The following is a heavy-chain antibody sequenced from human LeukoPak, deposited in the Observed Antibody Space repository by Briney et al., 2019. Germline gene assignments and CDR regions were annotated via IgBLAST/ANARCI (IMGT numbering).Heavy chain of an antibody. D-gene: IGHD7-27*01. CDR3: ARDSWGPDY. V-gene: IGHV3-30*03. J-gene: IGHJ4*02. CDR1: GSPFSNCA. Sequence: GGSLRLSCAASGSPFSNCAMHWVRQAPGKGLEWVAIISLDSTNKYYADSVKGRFTISRDNSKNTLYLQMNSLRSEDTAVYYCARDSWGPDYWGQGTLVIVSS. CDR2: ISLDSTNK.